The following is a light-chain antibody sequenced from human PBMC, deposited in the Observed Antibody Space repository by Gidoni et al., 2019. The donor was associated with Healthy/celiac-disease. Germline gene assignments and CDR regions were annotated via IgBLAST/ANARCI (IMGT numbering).Light chain of an antibody. V-gene: IGKV3-11*01. Sequence: VLKQSPSTLSLSPGERATLSCRASQSVSSYLAWYQQTPGQAPRLLIYDASNRATGIPARFSGSGSGTDFTLTISSLEPEDFAVYYCQQRSNWPPLFTFGPXTKVDIK. CDR2: DAS. J-gene: IGKJ3*01. CDR3: QQRSNWPPLFT. CDR1: QSVSSY.